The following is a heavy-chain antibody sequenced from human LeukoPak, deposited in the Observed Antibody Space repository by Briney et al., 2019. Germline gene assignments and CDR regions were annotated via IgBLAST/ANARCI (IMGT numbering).Heavy chain of an antibody. Sequence: SETLSLTCAVYGGSFSGYYWSWIRQPPGKGLEWIGEINHSGSTNHNPSLKSRVTISEDTSKNQFSLKLSSVTAADTAVYYCARGLNSQGGELSPILNWFDPWGQGTLVTVSS. CDR1: GGSFSGYY. V-gene: IGHV4-34*01. CDR2: INHSGST. D-gene: IGHD3-16*02. CDR3: ARGLNSQGGELSPILNWFDP. J-gene: IGHJ5*02.